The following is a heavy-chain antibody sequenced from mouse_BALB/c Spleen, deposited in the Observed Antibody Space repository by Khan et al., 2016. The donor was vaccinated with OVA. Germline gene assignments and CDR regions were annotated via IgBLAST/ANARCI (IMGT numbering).Heavy chain of an antibody. V-gene: IGHV5-6*01. J-gene: IGHJ4*01. D-gene: IGHD1-2*01. CDR1: GFTFSSYG. CDR2: ISSSGTFT. Sequence: EVQLVESGGDLVKPGGSLKLSCAASGFTFSSYGMSWVRQTPDKRLEWVATISSSGTFTYYPDSVKGRFTISRDNAKNALYMQMSRLKSEDTAMYCCARSITTAKGDYCAMDYWGQGTSVTVSS. CDR3: ARSITTAKGDYCAMDY.